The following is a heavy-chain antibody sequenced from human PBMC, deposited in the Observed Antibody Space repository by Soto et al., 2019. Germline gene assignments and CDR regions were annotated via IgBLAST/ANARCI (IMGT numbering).Heavy chain of an antibody. D-gene: IGHD3-22*01. CDR3: ARVNLRYYYDSSGYYYHYYYGMDV. CDR2: ISSSSYT. V-gene: IGHV3-11*06. Sequence: PGGSLRLSCAASGFTFSDYYMSWIRQAPGKGLEWVSYISSSSYTNYADSVKGRFTISRDNAKNSLYLQMNSLRAEDTAVYYCARVNLRYYYDSSGYYYHYYYGMDVWGQGTTVTVSS. J-gene: IGHJ6*02. CDR1: GFTFSDYY.